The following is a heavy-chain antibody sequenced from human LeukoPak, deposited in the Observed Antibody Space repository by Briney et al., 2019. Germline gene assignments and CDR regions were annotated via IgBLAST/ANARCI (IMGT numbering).Heavy chain of an antibody. Sequence: GGSLRLSCTVSGFTFSTHWMRWVRQAPGKGLVWVSHIKGDGTSTNYADSVKGRFTISRDNAKNTLLLQMNSQRAEDTAVYYCARDGLAAAADYWGQGTLVTVSS. CDR3: ARDGLAAAADY. V-gene: IGHV3-74*01. CDR1: GFTFSTHW. J-gene: IGHJ4*02. CDR2: IKGDGTST. D-gene: IGHD6-13*01.